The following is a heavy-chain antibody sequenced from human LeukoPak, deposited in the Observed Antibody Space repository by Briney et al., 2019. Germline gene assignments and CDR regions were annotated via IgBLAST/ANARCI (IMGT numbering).Heavy chain of an antibody. CDR1: AFTYEDYA. D-gene: IGHD1-14*01. CDR3: VKDRRNPYRPEGPFDP. CDR2: INWNSAST. J-gene: IGHJ5*02. Sequence: GGSLRLSCAASAFTYEDYAMHWVRQAPGKGLEWVSGINWNSASTGYADSVKGRFTISRDNVMNSLYLQMNSLRPEDTALYYCVKDRRNPYRPEGPFDPWGQGTLVTVSS. V-gene: IGHV3-9*01.